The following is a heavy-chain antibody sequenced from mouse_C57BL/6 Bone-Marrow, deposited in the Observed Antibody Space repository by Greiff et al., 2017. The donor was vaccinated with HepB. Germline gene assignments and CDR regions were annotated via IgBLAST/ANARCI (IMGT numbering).Heavy chain of an antibody. CDR1: GFTFSSYT. CDR3: ARRGYGYDDYVMDY. D-gene: IGHD2-2*01. V-gene: IGHV5-9*01. Sequence: EVMLVESGGGLVKPGGSLKLSCAASGFTFSSYTMSWVRQTPEKRLEWVATISGGGGNTYYPDSVKGRFTISRDNAKNTLYLQMSSLRSEDTALYYCARRGYGYDDYVMDYWGQGTSVTVSS. CDR2: ISGGGGNT. J-gene: IGHJ4*01.